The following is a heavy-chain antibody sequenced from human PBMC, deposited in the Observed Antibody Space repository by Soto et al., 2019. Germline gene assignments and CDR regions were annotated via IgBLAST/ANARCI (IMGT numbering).Heavy chain of an antibody. J-gene: IGHJ5*02. CDR3: LRGTQQLAREQQPLDP. Sequence: WETLSLTCAVSGGSFSSYYWTWIRQPPEKGLEWIGEITHRGSTNYNPSLKSRVTMSVDTSKNQFSLKVTSVTAPDTAFYFCLRGTQQLAREQQPLDPGGQGTLVTVSS. V-gene: IGHV4-34*03. CDR1: GGSFSSYY. D-gene: IGHD6-13*01. CDR2: ITHRGST.